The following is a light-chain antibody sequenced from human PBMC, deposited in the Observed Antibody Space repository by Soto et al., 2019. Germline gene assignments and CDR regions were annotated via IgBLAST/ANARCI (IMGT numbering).Light chain of an antibody. J-gene: IGKJ2*01. CDR1: QSVSSSY. CDR2: GAS. CDR3: QQYGSSPYT. V-gene: IGKV3-20*01. Sequence: EIVLTQSPGTLSLSPGERATLSCRASQSVSSSYLAWYQQKPGQAPRLLIYGASSRATGIPDRFSGSGSGTDFTLTISRLEPEDFAVYYCQQYGSSPYTFGQWTELEIK.